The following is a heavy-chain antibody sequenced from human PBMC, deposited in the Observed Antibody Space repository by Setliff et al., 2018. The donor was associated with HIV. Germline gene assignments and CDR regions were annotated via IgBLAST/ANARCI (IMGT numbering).Heavy chain of an antibody. Sequence: PSETLSLTCSVSGLSINFGYYWGWIRQPPGKALEWIGSVYHDGNSYFNPSLKSRVTISMDTSKNQVSLRLKSVTAADTAIYYCVTSKPHNWNDGANWFDPWGQGTLVTVSS. J-gene: IGHJ5*02. D-gene: IGHD1-20*01. CDR2: VYHDGNS. V-gene: IGHV4-38-2*02. CDR1: GLSINFGYY. CDR3: VTSKPHNWNDGANWFDP.